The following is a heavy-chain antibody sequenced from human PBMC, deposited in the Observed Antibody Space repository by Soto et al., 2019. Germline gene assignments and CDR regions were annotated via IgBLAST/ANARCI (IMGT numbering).Heavy chain of an antibody. D-gene: IGHD7-27*01. CDR2: IYYNGNT. Sequence: QVQLQESGPGLVTPSETLSLTCTVSGGSISNHYWSWIRQPPGKGLEWIGYIYYNGNTNYNPSLKSRVTMSVDTSKQQISLKLSSVTAADTAVYYCTRANWYSEYWGQGTLVTVSS. V-gene: IGHV4-59*11. J-gene: IGHJ4*02. CDR3: TRANWYSEY. CDR1: GGSISNHY.